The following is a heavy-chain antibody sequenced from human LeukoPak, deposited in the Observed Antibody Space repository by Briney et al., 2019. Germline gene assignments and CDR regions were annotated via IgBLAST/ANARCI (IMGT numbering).Heavy chain of an antibody. CDR1: GVSFSGYY. J-gene: IGHJ4*02. Sequence: SETLSLTCAVYGVSFSGYYWSWIRQPPGKGLEWIGEINHSGSTNYNPSLKSRVTISVDTSKNQFSLKLSSVTAADTAMYYCARGDSDSNGYYGVDYWGQGTLVSVSS. D-gene: IGHD3-22*01. CDR3: ARGDSDSNGYYGVDY. V-gene: IGHV4-34*01. CDR2: INHSGST.